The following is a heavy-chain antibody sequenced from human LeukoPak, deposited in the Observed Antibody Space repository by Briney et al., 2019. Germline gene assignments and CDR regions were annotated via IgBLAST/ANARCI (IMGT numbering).Heavy chain of an antibody. Sequence: SETLSLTSAVSGGSISGYYWSWIRQTPGKGLEWVGYIYYSGSTHYNPPLKSRVTISVDTSKNQFSLKLSSVTAADTGVYYCARRVIAASGGGVWFDPWGQGTLVTVSS. CDR2: IYYSGST. V-gene: IGHV4-59*08. J-gene: IGHJ5*02. CDR3: ARRVIAASGGGVWFDP. D-gene: IGHD6-13*01. CDR1: GGSISGYY.